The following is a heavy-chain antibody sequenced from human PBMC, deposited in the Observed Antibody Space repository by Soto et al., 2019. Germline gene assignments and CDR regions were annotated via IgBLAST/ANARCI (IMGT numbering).Heavy chain of an antibody. CDR2: INHSGST. CDR1: GGSFSGYY. CDR3: ARRRDSDCSSTSCLNPEFDY. Sequence: SETLSLTCAVYGGSFSGYYWTWIRQPPGTGLEWIGEINHSGSTNYNPSLKSRVTISVDTSKNQFSLKLSSVTAADTAVYYCARRRDSDCSSTSCLNPEFDYWGQGTLVTVSS. D-gene: IGHD2-2*01. J-gene: IGHJ4*02. V-gene: IGHV4-34*01.